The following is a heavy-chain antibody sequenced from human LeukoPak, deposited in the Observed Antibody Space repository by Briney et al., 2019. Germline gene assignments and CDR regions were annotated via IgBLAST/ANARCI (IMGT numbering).Heavy chain of an antibody. D-gene: IGHD5-24*01. J-gene: IGHJ3*02. CDR1: GYTFTSYD. CDR3: ARDYLPEDLEEMATIYDAFDI. CDR2: IIAYNGNT. Sequence: ASVKVSCKASGYTFTSYDTSWVRQAPGQGLEWMGWIIAYNGNTNYAQKLQGRVTMTTDTSTSTAYMELRSLRSDDTAVYYCARDYLPEDLEEMATIYDAFDIWGQGTMVTVSS. V-gene: IGHV1-18*01.